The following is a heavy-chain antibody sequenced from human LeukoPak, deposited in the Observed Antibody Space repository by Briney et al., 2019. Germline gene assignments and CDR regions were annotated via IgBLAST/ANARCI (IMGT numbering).Heavy chain of an antibody. J-gene: IGHJ6*04. Sequence: PSETLSLTCTVSGGSISSYYWSWIRQLPGKGLEWIGYIYYSGSTNHNPSLKSRVIISVDTSKNQFSLKRSSGTAADTAVYYGASSFADTEMDVWGKGTTVTVSP. D-gene: IGHD2-15*01. CDR2: IYYSGST. CDR1: GGSISSYY. V-gene: IGHV4-59*01. CDR3: ASSFADTEMDV.